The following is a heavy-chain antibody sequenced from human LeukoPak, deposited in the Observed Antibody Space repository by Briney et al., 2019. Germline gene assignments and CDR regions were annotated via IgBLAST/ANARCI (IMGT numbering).Heavy chain of an antibody. CDR2: INPNSGGT. V-gene: IGHV1-2*02. J-gene: IGHJ4*02. CDR1: GYTFIDYY. CDR3: ARSIDGDYSDY. Sequence: ASVKVSCRASGYTFIDYYFHWVRQAPGQGLEWMGWINPNSGGTNYAQKFQGRVTMTKDTSISTAYMELSRLRSDDTAVYYCARSIDGDYSDYWGQGTLVTVSS. D-gene: IGHD4-17*01.